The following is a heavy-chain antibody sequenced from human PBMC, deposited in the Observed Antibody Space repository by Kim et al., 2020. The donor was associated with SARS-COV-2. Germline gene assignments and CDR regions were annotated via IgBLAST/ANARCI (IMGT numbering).Heavy chain of an antibody. CDR3: ATLSSIAAAGTQWFDP. J-gene: IGHJ5*02. D-gene: IGHD6-13*01. CDR2: IWYDGSNK. CDR1: GFTFSSYA. Sequence: GGSLRLSCAASGFTFSSYAMHWVRQAPGKGLEWVAVIWYDGSNKYYADSVKARFTISRDNSKNTLYLQMNSLRAEDTAVYYCATLSSIAAAGTQWFDPWGQGTLVTVSS. V-gene: IGHV3-33*01.